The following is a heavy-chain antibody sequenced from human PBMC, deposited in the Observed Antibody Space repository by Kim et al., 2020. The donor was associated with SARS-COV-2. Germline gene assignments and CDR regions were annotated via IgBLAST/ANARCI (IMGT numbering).Heavy chain of an antibody. CDR2: IYSGGST. V-gene: IGHV3-66*02. CDR1: GFTVSSNY. J-gene: IGHJ6*02. D-gene: IGHD1-26*01. CDR3: ASGTSARRYYYYGMDV. Sequence: GGSLRLSCAASGFTVSSNYMSWVRQAPGKGLEWVSVIYSGGSTYYADSVKGRFTISRDNSKNTLYLQMNSLRAEDTAVYYCASGTSARRYYYYGMDVWGQGTTVTVSS.